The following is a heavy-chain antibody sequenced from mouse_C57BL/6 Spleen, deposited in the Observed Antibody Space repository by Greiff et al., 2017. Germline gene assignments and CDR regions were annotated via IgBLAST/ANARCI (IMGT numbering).Heavy chain of an antibody. D-gene: IGHD1-1*01. V-gene: IGHV1-78*01. J-gene: IGHJ1*03. Sequence: VQLQQSDAELVKPGASVKISCKVSGYTFTDHTIHWMKQRPEQGLAWIGYIYPRDGSTKYNEKFKGKATLTADKSSSTAYMQLNSLTSEDSAVYFCARGYGSSYGFYWYFDVWGTGTTVTVSS. CDR1: GYTFTDHT. CDR2: IYPRDGST. CDR3: ARGYGSSYGFYWYFDV.